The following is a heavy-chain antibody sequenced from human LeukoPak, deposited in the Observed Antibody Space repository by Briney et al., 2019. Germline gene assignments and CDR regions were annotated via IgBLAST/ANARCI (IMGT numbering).Heavy chain of an antibody. CDR1: GYTLTELS. V-gene: IGHV1-24*01. CDR2: FDPEDGET. J-gene: IGHJ6*03. D-gene: IGHD1-1*01. CDR3: ATVQLERWYYYYYMDV. Sequence: GASVKVSCKVSGYTLTELSMHWVRQAPGKGLEWMGGFDPEDGETIYAQKFQGRVTMTEDTSTDTAYMELSSLRSEDTAVYYCATVQLERWYYYYYMDVWGKGTTVTVSS.